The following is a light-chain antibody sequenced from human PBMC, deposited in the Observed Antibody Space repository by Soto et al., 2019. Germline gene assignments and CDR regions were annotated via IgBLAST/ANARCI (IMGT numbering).Light chain of an antibody. CDR1: SGHSSHA. J-gene: IGLJ3*02. V-gene: IGLV4-69*01. CDR3: QTWGTGIRV. Sequence: QLVLTQLPSASASLGASVKLTCTLSSGHSSHAIAWHQQQPDKGPRFLMKVNSDGSHITGDGIPDRFSGSSSGSERYLTISSLQSEDEADYYCQTWGTGIRVFGGGTMLTVL. CDR2: VNSDGSH.